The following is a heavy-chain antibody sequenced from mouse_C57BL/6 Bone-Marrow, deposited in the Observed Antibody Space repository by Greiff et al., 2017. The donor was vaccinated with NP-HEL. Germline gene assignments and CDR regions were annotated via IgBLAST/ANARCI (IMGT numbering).Heavy chain of an antibody. J-gene: IGHJ2*01. Sequence: QVQLQQPGAELVRPGTSVKLSCKASGYTFTSYWMHWVKQRPGQGLEWIGVIDPSDSYTNYNQKFKGKATLTVDTSSSTAYMQLSSLTSEDSAVYYCARGLDYYYLDYWGQGTTLTVSS. CDR2: IDPSDSYT. CDR1: GYTFTSYW. CDR3: ARGLDYYYLDY. V-gene: IGHV1-59*01. D-gene: IGHD2-13*01.